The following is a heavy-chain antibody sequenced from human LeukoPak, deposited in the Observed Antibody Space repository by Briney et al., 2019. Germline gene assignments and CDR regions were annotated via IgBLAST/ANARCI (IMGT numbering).Heavy chain of an antibody. V-gene: IGHV1-2*02. J-gene: IGHJ4*02. CDR1: GYTFTGYY. Sequence: ASVKVSCKASGYTFTGYYMHWVRQAPGQGLEWMGWINPNSGGTNYAQKFQGRVTMTRDTSISTAYMELSRPRSDDTAVYYGASVFWYSSSWSFDYWGQGTLVTVSP. D-gene: IGHD6-13*01. CDR3: ASVFWYSSSWSFDY. CDR2: INPNSGGT.